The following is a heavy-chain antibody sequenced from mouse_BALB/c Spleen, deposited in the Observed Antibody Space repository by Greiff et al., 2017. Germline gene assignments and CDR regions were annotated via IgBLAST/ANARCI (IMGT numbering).Heavy chain of an antibody. CDR2: INPSNGGT. V-gene: IGHV1S81*02. CDR1: GYTFTSYY. CDR3: TRHYYGSSYEYYAMDY. Sequence: QVQLQQSGAELVKPGASVKLSCKASGYTFTSYYMYWVKQRPGQGLEWIGEINPSNGGTNFNEKFKSKATLTVDKSSSTAYMQLSSLTSEDSAVYYCTRHYYGSSYEYYAMDYWGQGTSVTVSS. J-gene: IGHJ4*01. D-gene: IGHD1-1*01.